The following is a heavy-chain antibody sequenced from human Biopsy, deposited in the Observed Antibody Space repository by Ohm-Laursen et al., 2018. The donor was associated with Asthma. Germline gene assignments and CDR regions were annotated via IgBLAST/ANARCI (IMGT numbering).Heavy chain of an antibody. J-gene: IGHJ4*02. CDR2: MYHSGSP. CDR3: VRHQYSSSWSTFDY. Sequence: SETLSLTCTVSGGSITSSSYYWGWIRQPPGKGMEWIGSMYHSGSPYCHPSPKSRATISVDTSKNQLSLKMSSVTAAGTAVYFCVRHQYSSSWSTFDYWGQGALVTVSS. D-gene: IGHD3-22*01. V-gene: IGHV4-39*01. CDR1: GGSITSSSYY.